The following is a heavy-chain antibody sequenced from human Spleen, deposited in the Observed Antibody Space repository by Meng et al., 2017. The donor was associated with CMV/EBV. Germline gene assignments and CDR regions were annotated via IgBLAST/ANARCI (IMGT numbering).Heavy chain of an antibody. CDR2: ITPMFGTT. D-gene: IGHD5-24*01. J-gene: IGHJ6*02. V-gene: IGHV1-69*05. Sequence: NWVRQAPGQGLEWMGGITPMFGTTNYAQKLQGRATITTDESTTTVYLELTSLRSEDTAVYYCAREGDGYKFGANPNYYYYYGMDVWGPGTTVTVSS. CDR3: AREGDGYKFGANPNYYYYYGMDV.